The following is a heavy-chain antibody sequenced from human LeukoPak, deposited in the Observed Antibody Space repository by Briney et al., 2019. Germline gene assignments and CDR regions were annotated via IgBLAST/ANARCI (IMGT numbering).Heavy chain of an antibody. V-gene: IGHV5-51*01. CDR2: IYPGDSDT. CDR1: GYSFTSYW. Sequence: GESLKISCKGSGYSFTSYWIGWVRQMPGKGLEWMGIIYPGDSDTRYSPSFQGQVTISADRSINTAYLQWNSLKASDTAIYYCTTLSNNGLLVTPWYFYAMDVWGQGTTVTVSS. J-gene: IGHJ6*02. D-gene: IGHD4-23*01. CDR3: TTLSNNGLLVTPWYFYAMDV.